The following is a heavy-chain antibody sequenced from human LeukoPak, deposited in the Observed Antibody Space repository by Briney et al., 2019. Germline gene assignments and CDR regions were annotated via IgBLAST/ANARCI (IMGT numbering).Heavy chain of an antibody. V-gene: IGHV3-9*01. J-gene: IGHJ3*02. CDR2: ISWNSSSI. D-gene: IGHD3-22*01. CDR3: ANSGYDSRGYSNSARAFDI. CDR1: GFTFDDYA. Sequence: GGSLRFSGAASGFTFDDYAMHWLRQAPGQGLKWVSDISWNSSSIGYADSVKGRFTISRDNAKNSLYLQMNSMRAEDTALYYCANSGYDSRGYSNSARAFDIWGQGTMVTVSS.